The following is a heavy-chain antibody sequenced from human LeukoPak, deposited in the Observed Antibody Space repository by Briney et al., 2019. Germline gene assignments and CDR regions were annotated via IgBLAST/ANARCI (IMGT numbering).Heavy chain of an antibody. J-gene: IGHJ4*02. D-gene: IGHD6-13*01. CDR1: GYTFTGYY. V-gene: IGHV1-2*02. CDR2: INPNSGGT. CDR3: ASAWYSSSAYFDY. Sequence: ASVKVSCKASGYTFTGYYMHWVRQAPGQGLEWMGWINPNSGGTNYAQKFQGRVTMTRDTSISTAYMELSRLRSDDTAVYYCASAWYSSSAYFDYWGQGTLVAASS.